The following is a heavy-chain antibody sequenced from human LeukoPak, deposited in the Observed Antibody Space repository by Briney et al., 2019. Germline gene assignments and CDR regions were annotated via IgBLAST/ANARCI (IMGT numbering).Heavy chain of an antibody. V-gene: IGHV3-30*04. CDR1: GFTFSSYA. Sequence: QPGRSLRLSCAASGFTFSSYAMHWVRQAPGKGLEWVAAISYDGSNKYYADSVKGRFTISRDNSKNTLYLQMNSLRAEDTAVYYCARDSVGLVPLLLAYWGQGTLVTVSS. D-gene: IGHD2-21*02. CDR3: ARDSVGLVPLLLAY. CDR2: ISYDGSNK. J-gene: IGHJ4*02.